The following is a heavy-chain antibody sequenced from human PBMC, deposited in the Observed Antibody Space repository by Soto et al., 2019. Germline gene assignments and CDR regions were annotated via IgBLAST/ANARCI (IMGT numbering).Heavy chain of an antibody. CDR2: IIPMLGVR. V-gene: IGHV1-69*02. D-gene: IGHD2-21*01. CDR3: TIGSWSGEVFDI. J-gene: IGHJ3*02. Sequence: QVQLVQSGAEVKKPGSSVKVSCKDSGGTFSTYSMFWVRQAPGQGLEWMGRIIPMLGVRNYAQRFQDRVTITAEKSTATVHMELSSLRSEDTALYDCTIGSWSGEVFDIWGQGTMVTVSS. CDR1: GGTFSTYS.